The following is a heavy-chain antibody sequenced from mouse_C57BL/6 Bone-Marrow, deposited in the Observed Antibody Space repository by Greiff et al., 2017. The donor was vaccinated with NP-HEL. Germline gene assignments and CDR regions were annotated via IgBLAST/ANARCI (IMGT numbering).Heavy chain of an antibody. CDR2: ISSGSGTI. D-gene: IGHD5-1-1*01. CDR1: GFTFSDYG. Sequence: EVKLVESGGGLVKPGGSLKLSCAASGFTFSDYGMHWVRQAPEQGLEWVAYISSGSGTIYSAETVKGRITSSRYNAKNSLFLQMTSLRSEDTAMYYCARHDTPWYFDVWGTGTTVTFSS. V-gene: IGHV5-17*01. J-gene: IGHJ1*03. CDR3: ARHDTPWYFDV.